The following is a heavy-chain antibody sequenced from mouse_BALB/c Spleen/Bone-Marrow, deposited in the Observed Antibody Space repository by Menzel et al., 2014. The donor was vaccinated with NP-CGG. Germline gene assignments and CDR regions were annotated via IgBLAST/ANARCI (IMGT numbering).Heavy chain of an antibody. Sequence: LQQSGSELVRPGASVKLSCKASGYTFTSYWIHWVKQRPGQGLEWIGNIYPGSGSINYDEKFKSKATLTVDTSSSTAYMHLSSLTSEDPAVYYCRCYDYTMVYLGQGTSVTVSS. CDR3: RCYDYTMVY. CDR2: IYPGSGSI. CDR1: GYTFTSYW. J-gene: IGHJ4*01. D-gene: IGHD1-1*01. V-gene: IGHV1S22*01.